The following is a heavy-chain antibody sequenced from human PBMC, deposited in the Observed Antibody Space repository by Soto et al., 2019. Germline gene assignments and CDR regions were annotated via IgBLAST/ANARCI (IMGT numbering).Heavy chain of an antibody. D-gene: IGHD6-13*01. J-gene: IGHJ4*02. CDR3: ARRQYSSSWYXFDY. Sequence: GESLKISCKGSGYKFTSYWIGWVRQMPGKGLEWMGIIYPGDSDTKYSPSFQGQVTISTDKSISTAYLQWSSLKASDTAMYYCARRQYSSSWYXFDYWGQGTLVTVSS. CDR2: IYPGDSDT. CDR1: GYKFTSYW. V-gene: IGHV5-51*01.